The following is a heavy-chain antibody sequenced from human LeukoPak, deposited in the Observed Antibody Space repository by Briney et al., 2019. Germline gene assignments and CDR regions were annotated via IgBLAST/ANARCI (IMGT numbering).Heavy chain of an antibody. Sequence: SETLSLTCAVYGGSFSGYYWSWIRQPPGKGLEWIGEINHSGSTNYNPSLKSRVTISVDTSKNQFSLKLSSVTAADTAVYYCARSADYYGSGSYRRYYYYGMDAWGQGTTVTVSS. CDR3: ARSADYYGSGSYRRYYYYGMDA. CDR1: GGSFSGYY. V-gene: IGHV4-34*01. D-gene: IGHD3-10*01. CDR2: INHSGST. J-gene: IGHJ6*02.